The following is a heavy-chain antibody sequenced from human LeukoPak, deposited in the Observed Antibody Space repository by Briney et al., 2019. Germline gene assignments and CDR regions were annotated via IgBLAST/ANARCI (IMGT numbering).Heavy chain of an antibody. V-gene: IGHV3-23*01. D-gene: IGHD6-13*01. CDR1: GFTFSSYA. CDR2: LSGGGDST. Sequence: GGSLRLSCAASGFTFSSYAMSWVRQAPGKGLEWVSGLSGGGDSTYYADSVKGRFTISRDNSRNTLYLQMNSLRAEGTAVYYCAKARIVAVITRDAFDTWGQGTMVTVSS. CDR3: AKARIVAVITRDAFDT. J-gene: IGHJ3*02.